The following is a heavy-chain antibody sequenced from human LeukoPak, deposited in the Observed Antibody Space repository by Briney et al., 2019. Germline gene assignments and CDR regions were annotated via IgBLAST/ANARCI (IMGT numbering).Heavy chain of an antibody. CDR1: GVTFSNYG. CDR3: ANLGHGSGSYYRDY. V-gene: IGHV3-23*01. D-gene: IGHD3-10*01. Sequence: GGSLRLSCAASGVTFSNYGMTWVRQAPGKGLEWVSALSGSGDNTSYADSVKGRFTISRDNSKNMLYLQMNSLSAEDTAVYYCANLGHGSGSYYRDYWGQGTLVTVSS. J-gene: IGHJ4*02. CDR2: LSGSGDNT.